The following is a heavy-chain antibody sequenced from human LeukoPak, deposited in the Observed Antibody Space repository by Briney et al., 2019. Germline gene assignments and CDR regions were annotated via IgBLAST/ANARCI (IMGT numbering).Heavy chain of an antibody. J-gene: IGHJ5*02. CDR3: ARYYYDSSGYFPSRFDP. V-gene: IGHV1-69*13. Sequence: SVDVSCKASGYTFTSYDINWVRQAPGQGLEWMGGIIPIFGTANYAQKFQGRVTITADESTSTAYMELSSLRSEDTAVYYCARYYYDSSGYFPSRFDPWGQGTLVTVSS. CDR1: GYTFTSYD. D-gene: IGHD3-22*01. CDR2: IIPIFGTA.